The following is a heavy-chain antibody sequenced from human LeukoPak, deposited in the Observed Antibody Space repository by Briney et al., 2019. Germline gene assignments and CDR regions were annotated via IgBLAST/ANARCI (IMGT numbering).Heavy chain of an antibody. V-gene: IGHV4-59*01. CDR3: ARLVYGQQLGGPLKWLDP. J-gene: IGHJ5*02. CDR2: IYYSGST. Sequence: PSETLSLTCTVSGGSISSYYWSWIRQPPGKGLEWTGYIYYSGSTNYNPSLKSRVTISVDTSKNQFSLKLSSVTAADTAVYYCARLVYGQQLGGPLKWLDPWGEGTLVTVSS. D-gene: IGHD6-13*01. CDR1: GGSISSYY.